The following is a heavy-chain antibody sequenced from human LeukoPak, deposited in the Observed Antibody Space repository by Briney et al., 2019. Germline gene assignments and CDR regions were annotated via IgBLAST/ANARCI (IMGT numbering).Heavy chain of an antibody. D-gene: IGHD6-13*01. CDR3: ARDPINIATAANGFDY. CDR1: GFTFSSYG. V-gene: IGHV3-23*01. CDR2: ISGSGTST. Sequence: GGSLRLSCAASGFTFSSYGMSWVRQAPGKGLEWVSAISGSGTSTYYADSVKGRFTVSRDNAKNSLYLQMNSLRFEDTAVYYCARDPINIATAANGFDYWGQGTLVTVSS. J-gene: IGHJ4*02.